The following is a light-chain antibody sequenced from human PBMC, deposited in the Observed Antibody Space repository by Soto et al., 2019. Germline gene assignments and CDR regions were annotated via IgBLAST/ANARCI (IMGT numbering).Light chain of an antibody. CDR1: TSNIGSNT. CDR3: ATWDDSLNGWV. V-gene: IGLV1-44*01. CDR2: SNY. J-gene: IGLJ3*02. Sequence: QSVLTQPPSASGTPGQRVTISCSGSTSNIGSNTVNWYQHLPGTAPKLLIYSNYQRPSGVPDRFSGSKSGTSASLAISGLQSEDEADYHCATWDDSLNGWVFGGVTKLTVL.